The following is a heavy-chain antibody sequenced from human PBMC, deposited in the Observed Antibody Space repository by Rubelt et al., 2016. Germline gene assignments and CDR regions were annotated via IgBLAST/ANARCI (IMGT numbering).Heavy chain of an antibody. D-gene: IGHD4-11*01. CDR2: IYWDDDK. CDR1: GFSLSTTGMG. J-gene: IGHJ4*02. CDR3: SHSGGSPSHNHRLQPLDS. V-gene: IGHV2-5*02. Sequence: QITLKESGPTLVKPTQTLTLTCTFSGFSLSTTGMGVGWIRQPPGKALEWLAVIYWDDDKGYSPSLKNRLTITKDTFKNQVVLTMTNSDPVDTATYCSSHSGGSPSHNHRLQPLDSWGLGIPVTVSS.